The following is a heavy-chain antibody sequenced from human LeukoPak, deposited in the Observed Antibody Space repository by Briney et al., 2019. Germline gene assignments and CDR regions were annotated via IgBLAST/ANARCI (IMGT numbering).Heavy chain of an antibody. Sequence: SETLSLTCTVSGGSISSSSYYWSWIRQPPGKGLEWIGEINHSGSTNYNPSLKSRVTISVDTSKNQFSLKLSSVTAADTAVYYCARYCSGGSCYSPDAFDIWGQGTMVTVSS. CDR1: GGSISSSSYY. CDR3: ARYCSGGSCYSPDAFDI. V-gene: IGHV4-39*07. CDR2: INHSGST. D-gene: IGHD2-15*01. J-gene: IGHJ3*02.